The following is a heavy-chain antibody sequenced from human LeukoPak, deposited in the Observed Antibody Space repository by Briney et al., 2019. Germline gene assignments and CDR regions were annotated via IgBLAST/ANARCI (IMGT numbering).Heavy chain of an antibody. CDR1: GFTFSSYG. D-gene: IGHD3-22*01. Sequence: PGGSLRLSCAASGFTFSSYGMHWVRQAPGKGLEWVAVIWYDGSNKYYADSVKGRFTISRDHSKNTLYLQMNSLRAEDTAVYYCAKGTYYYDPSWGDAFDIWGQGTMVTVSS. V-gene: IGHV3-33*06. CDR2: IWYDGSNK. J-gene: IGHJ3*02. CDR3: AKGTYYYDPSWGDAFDI.